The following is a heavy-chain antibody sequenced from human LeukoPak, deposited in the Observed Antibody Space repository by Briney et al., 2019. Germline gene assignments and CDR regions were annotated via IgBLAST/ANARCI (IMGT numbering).Heavy chain of an antibody. Sequence: PGGSLRLSCAASGFTFSSYAKSWVRQAPGKGLEWVSTISGSGGNTYYADSVKGRFTISRDNSKNTLYLQMNSLRAEDMAVYYCAKDYASDGGRYPYNWFDPWGQGTLVTVSS. D-gene: IGHD3-9*01. V-gene: IGHV3-23*01. CDR1: GFTFSSYA. CDR3: AKDYASDGGRYPYNWFDP. J-gene: IGHJ5*02. CDR2: ISGSGGNT.